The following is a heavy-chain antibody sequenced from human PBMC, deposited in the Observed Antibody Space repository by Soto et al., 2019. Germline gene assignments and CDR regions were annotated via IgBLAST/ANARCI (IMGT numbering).Heavy chain of an antibody. CDR1: GFTFGDSY. V-gene: IGHV3-11*01. Sequence: PGGSLRLSCSASGFTFGDSYMSWIRQAPGKGLEWVSYISSRGKTIYYADSVKGRFTVSRDNAKNSLYLQMNSLRAEDTAVYYCAKREVPPARDYYYYYYMDVWGKRTKVTVSS. J-gene: IGHJ6*03. CDR3: AKREVPPARDYYYYYYMDV. D-gene: IGHD2-2*01. CDR2: ISSRGKTI.